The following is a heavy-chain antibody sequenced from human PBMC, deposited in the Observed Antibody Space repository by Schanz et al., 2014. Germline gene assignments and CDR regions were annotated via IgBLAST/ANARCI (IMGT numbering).Heavy chain of an antibody. D-gene: IGHD3-10*01. CDR3: ARGPIPIQGVPMDF. CDR2: ISSGGRNI. CDR1: GFIFSAYT. Sequence: VQLVESGGGVVQPGRSLRLSCAASGFIFSAYTMNWVRQAPGKGLEWVSSISSGGRNISYADSLKGRFTISRDNSKDTLYLQMSGLTPEDTAVYYCARGPIPIQGVPMDFWGQGTLVTVSS. J-gene: IGHJ4*02. V-gene: IGHV3-21*01.